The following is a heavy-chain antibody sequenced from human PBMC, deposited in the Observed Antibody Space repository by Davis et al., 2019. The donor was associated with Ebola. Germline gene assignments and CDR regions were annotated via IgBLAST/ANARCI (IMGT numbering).Heavy chain of an antibody. D-gene: IGHD6-13*01. CDR2: IYPGDSDT. V-gene: IGHV5-51*01. CDR3: ARQSIAAAGTMDY. J-gene: IGHJ4*02. Sequence: GESLKISCKGSGYYFTSYWIGWVRQLPGKGLEWMAIIYPGDSDTRYSPSFQGQVTISADKSISTAYLQWSSLKASDTAMYYCARQSIAAAGTMDYWGQGTLVTVSS. CDR1: GYYFTSYW.